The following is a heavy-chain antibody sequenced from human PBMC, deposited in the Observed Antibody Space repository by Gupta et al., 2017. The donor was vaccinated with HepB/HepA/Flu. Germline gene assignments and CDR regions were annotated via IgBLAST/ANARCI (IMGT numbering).Heavy chain of an antibody. CDR2: INCNNGDT. Sequence: QVQLVQYGDEVKKPGASVKVSCKASAYTFTGYYIHWVRQAPGQGYEWMGWINCNNGDTRYAQKFQDRVTMTRDTSTNTAYMELSSLRVDDTALYFCARDSKKNWFDPWGQGTLVTISS. CDR1: AYTFTGYY. CDR3: ARDSKKNWFDP. J-gene: IGHJ5*02. V-gene: IGHV1-2*02.